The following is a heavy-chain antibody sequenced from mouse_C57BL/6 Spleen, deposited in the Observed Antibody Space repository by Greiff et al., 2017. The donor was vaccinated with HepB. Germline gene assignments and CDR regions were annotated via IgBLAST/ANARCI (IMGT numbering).Heavy chain of an antibody. D-gene: IGHD3-2*02. CDR3: ARGGSSGLYYAMDY. Sequence: VQLQQSGAELVRPGTSVKMSCKASGYTFTNYWIGWAKQRPGHGLEWIGDIYPGGGYTNYNEKFKGKATLTADKSSSTAYMQFSSLTSEDSAVYFCARGGSSGLYYAMDYWGQGTSVTVSS. J-gene: IGHJ4*01. CDR2: IYPGGGYT. CDR1: GYTFTNYW. V-gene: IGHV1-63*01.